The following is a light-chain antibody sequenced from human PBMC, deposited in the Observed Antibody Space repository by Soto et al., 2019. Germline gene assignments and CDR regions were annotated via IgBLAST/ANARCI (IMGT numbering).Light chain of an antibody. Sequence: QSALTQPASVSGSPGQSITVSCTGTSSDVGGFKYVSWYRHHPGKAPKLMIYEVCNRPSGVSNRFSGSKSGNTASLTISGLQAEDEADYYCASYTSSGSYVVFGGGTKVTVL. J-gene: IGLJ2*01. V-gene: IGLV2-14*01. CDR3: ASYTSSGSYVV. CDR2: EVC. CDR1: SSDVGGFKY.